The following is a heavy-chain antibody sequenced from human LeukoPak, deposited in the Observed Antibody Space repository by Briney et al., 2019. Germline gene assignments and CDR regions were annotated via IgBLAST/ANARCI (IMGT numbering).Heavy chain of an antibody. CDR1: GGSISSYY. J-gene: IGHJ6*02. D-gene: IGHD3-10*01. CDR3: ARGYGSGSYYNPYYYYYGMDV. CDR2: IYYSGST. Sequence: SETLSLTCTVSGGSISSYYWSWIRQPPGKGLEWIGYIYYSGSTNYNPSLKSRVTISVDTSKNQFSLKLSSVTAADTAVYYCARGYGSGSYYNPYYYYYGMDVWGQGTTVTVSS. V-gene: IGHV4-59*01.